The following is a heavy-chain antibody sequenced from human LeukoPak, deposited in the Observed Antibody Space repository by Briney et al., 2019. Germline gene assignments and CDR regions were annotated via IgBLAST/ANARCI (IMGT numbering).Heavy chain of an antibody. CDR3: ALYCSSTSCYGGTGDY. CDR1: GFTFSSYG. V-gene: IGHV3-30*03. D-gene: IGHD2-2*01. J-gene: IGHJ4*02. Sequence: PGGSLRLSCAASGFTFSSYGMHWVRQAPGKGLEWVAVISYDGSNKYYADSVKGRFTISRDNSKNTLYLQMNSLRAEDTAVYYCALYCSSTSCYGGTGDYWGQGTLVTVSS. CDR2: ISYDGSNK.